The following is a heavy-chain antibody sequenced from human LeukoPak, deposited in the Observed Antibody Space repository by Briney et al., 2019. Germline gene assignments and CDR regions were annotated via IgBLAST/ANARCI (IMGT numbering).Heavy chain of an antibody. CDR2: INTNTGSP. V-gene: IGHV7-4-1*02. J-gene: IGHJ5*02. Sequence: ASVKVSCKASGYTFTSYAMNWVRQAPGQGLEWMGWINTNTGSPTYVQGFTGRFVFSLDTSVSTAYLQISSLKAEDTAVYYCVRDKNWFDPWGQGTLVTVSS. CDR3: VRDKNWFDP. CDR1: GYTFTSYA.